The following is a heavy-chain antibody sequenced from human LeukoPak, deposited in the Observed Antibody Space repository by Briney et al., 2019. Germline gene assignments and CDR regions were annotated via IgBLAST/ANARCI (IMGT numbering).Heavy chain of an antibody. Sequence: GGSLRLSCAASGFTFSSYAMHWVRQAPGKGLEWVAVISYDGSNKYYADSVKGRLTISRDNSKNTLYLQMNSLRAEDTAVYYCARTQGHCSGGSCYYVYWGQGTLVTVSS. CDR1: GFTFSSYA. CDR3: ARTQGHCSGGSCYYVY. D-gene: IGHD2-15*01. J-gene: IGHJ4*02. V-gene: IGHV3-30*04. CDR2: ISYDGSNK.